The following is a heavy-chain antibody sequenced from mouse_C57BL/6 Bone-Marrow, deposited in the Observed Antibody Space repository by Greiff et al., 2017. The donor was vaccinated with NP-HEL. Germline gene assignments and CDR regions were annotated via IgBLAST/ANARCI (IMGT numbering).Heavy chain of an antibody. V-gene: IGHV5-6*01. CDR2: ISSGGSYT. D-gene: IGHD2-1*01. Sequence: EVKLVESGGDLVKPGGSLKLSCAASGFTFSSSGMSWVRQTPDKRLEWVATISSGGSYTYYPDRVKGRFTISRDNAKNTLYLQMSSLKSEDTAMYYCAGLYYGNYWGQGTLVTVSA. CDR3: AGLYYGNY. CDR1: GFTFSSSG. J-gene: IGHJ3*01.